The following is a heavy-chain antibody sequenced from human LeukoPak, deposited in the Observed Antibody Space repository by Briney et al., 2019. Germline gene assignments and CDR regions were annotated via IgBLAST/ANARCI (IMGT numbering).Heavy chain of an antibody. Sequence: GGSLRLSCAASGFTFSNAGMGWVRQAPGKGLEWVGRIKSKTYGGTTDYAAPVRGRFTISRDDSKNTPYLQLNSLKTEDTAVDYSTTTAIGTAEWGEGTLVTV. CDR2: IKSKTYGGTT. D-gene: IGHD2-21*02. CDR1: GFTFSNAG. V-gene: IGHV3-15*01. CDR3: TTTAIGTAE. J-gene: IGHJ4*02.